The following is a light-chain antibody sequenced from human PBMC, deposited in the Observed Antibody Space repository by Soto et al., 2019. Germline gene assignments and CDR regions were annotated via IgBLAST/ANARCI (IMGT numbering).Light chain of an antibody. Sequence: DIQMTQSPSTLSSSIGDRVTITCRASQTISSWLAWYQQKPVKAPKLLIYKAPTLKSGVPSRFSGSGSGTEFTLTISSLQPDDFATYYCQHYNSYSDAFGQGTKVDIK. V-gene: IGKV1-5*03. J-gene: IGKJ1*01. CDR2: KAP. CDR3: QHYNSYSDA. CDR1: QTISSW.